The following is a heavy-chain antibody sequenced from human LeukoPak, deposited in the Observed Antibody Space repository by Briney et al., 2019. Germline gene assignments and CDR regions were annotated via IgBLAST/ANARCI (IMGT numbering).Heavy chain of an antibody. J-gene: IGHJ4*02. CDR2: INRSGSS. V-gene: IGHV4-34*01. CDR1: GESLGDYY. CDR3: ARQKVRWYYGSGSPEG. Sequence: PSETLSLTCAVYGESLGDYYWSWIRQPPGKGLEWIGEINRSGSSNYNPSLKSRVAISVDTSKNQYSLKLSSVTAADTAVYYCARQKVRWYYGSGSPEGWGQGTLVTVSS. D-gene: IGHD3-10*01.